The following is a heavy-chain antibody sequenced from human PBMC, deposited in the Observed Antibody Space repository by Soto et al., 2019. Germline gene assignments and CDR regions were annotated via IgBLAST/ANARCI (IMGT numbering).Heavy chain of an antibody. V-gene: IGHV4-34*01. J-gene: IGHJ4*02. CDR1: GGSFSGYY. CDR2: INHSGST. D-gene: IGHD3-10*01. CDR3: ARGLYYYGSGSAKKSNFDC. Sequence: SATLSLTGAVYGGSFSGYYWSWIRQPPVKGLEWIGEINHSGSTNYNPSLKSRVTISVDTSKNQFSLKLSSVTAADTAVYYCARGLYYYGSGSAKKSNFDCWGQGTLVTVSS.